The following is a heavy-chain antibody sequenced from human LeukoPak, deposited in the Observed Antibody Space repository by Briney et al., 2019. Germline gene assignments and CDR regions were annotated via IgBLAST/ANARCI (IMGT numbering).Heavy chain of an antibody. D-gene: IGHD6-19*01. J-gene: IGHJ4*02. V-gene: IGHV4-61*02. CDR1: GDSVSSGSYY. CDR3: ARDRGYSSGWYSGYFDY. Sequence: SETLSLTCTVSGDSVSSGSYYWSWIRQPAGEGLVWIGRIYSSGRTHYSPSLKSRVTISVDTSKNQFSLKLNSVTASDTAVYYCARDRGYSSGWYSGYFDYWGQGTLVTVSS. CDR2: IYSSGRT.